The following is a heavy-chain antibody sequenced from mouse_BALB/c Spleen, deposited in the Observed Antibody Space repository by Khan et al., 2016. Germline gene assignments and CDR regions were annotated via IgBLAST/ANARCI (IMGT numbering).Heavy chain of an antibody. CDR2: ISSGSSTI. CDR1: GFTFSSFG. J-gene: IGHJ4*01. D-gene: IGHD2-1*01. CDR3: ARYGNYAMEY. Sequence: EVELVESGGGLVQPGGSRKLSCSASGFTFSSFGMHWVRQAPEKGLEWVAYISSGSSTIYYADTVKGRFTISRDNPKSTLFLQMTSLGSEDTARYYCARYGNYAMEYCGQGTSVTVSS. V-gene: IGHV5-17*02.